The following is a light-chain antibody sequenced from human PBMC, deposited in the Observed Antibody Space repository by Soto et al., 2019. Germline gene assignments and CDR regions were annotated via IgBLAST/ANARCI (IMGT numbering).Light chain of an antibody. CDR3: QHYGTSAL. J-gene: IGKJ3*01. V-gene: IGKV3-20*01. CDR1: QSVSSSY. Sequence: EIVLTQSPGTLSLSPGERATLSCRTSQSVSSSYLAWYQQKPGQAPRLLIYDTSDRATGIPDRFSASGYGTDFTLTISRLEPEDLAVYYCQHYGTSALFGPGTKVDIK. CDR2: DTS.